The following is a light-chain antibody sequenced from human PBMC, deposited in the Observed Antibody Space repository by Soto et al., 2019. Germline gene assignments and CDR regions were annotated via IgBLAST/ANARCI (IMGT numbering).Light chain of an antibody. CDR2: DAS. Sequence: DIQMTQSPSTLSASVGDRVTITCRASQSISSWLAWYQQKPGKAPKLLIYDASSLESGVPSRFSGRGSGTEFTLTISSLQPDDCATYYCQQYNSYSGTFGQETKVESK. CDR3: QQYNSYSGT. CDR1: QSISSW. J-gene: IGKJ1*01. V-gene: IGKV1-5*01.